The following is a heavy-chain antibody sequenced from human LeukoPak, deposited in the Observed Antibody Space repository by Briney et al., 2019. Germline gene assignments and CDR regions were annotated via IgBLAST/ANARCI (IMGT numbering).Heavy chain of an antibody. CDR1: GGSISSSNW. Sequence: SETLSLTCAVSGGSISSSNWWSWVRQPPGKGLEWIGEIYHSGSTNYNPSLKSRVTISVDKSKNQFSLKLSSVTAADTAVYYCARKTIAAAGYVDYWGQGTLVTVSS. CDR2: IYHSGST. D-gene: IGHD6-13*01. J-gene: IGHJ4*02. CDR3: ARKTIAAAGYVDY. V-gene: IGHV4-4*02.